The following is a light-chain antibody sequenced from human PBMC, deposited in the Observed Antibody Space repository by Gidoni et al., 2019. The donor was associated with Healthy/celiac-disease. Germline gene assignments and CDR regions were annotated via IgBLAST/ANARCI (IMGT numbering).Light chain of an antibody. J-gene: IGKJ2*01. CDR1: QSGSSSY. Sequence: IVLTQSPGTLSLSPGERATLSCRASQSGSSSYLAWYQQKPGQAPRLLIYGASSGSGTDFTLTISRLEPEDFAVYYCQQYGSSLYTFGQGTKLEIK. CDR3: QQYGSSLYT. V-gene: IGKV3-20*01. CDR2: GAS.